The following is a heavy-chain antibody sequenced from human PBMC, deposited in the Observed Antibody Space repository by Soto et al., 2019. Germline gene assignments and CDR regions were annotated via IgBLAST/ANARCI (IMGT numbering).Heavy chain of an antibody. J-gene: IGHJ3*02. CDR3: MSGRPVYGDYTGDDAFDI. D-gene: IGHD4-17*01. CDR2: IDPTDSYA. Sequence: EVQLVQSGAEVKKPGESLRISCKGSGYSFTSYWISWVRQMPGKGLEWMGRIDPTDSYANYSPSFEGQVTISAEKSITTAYLQWTSLKASDTAIYYCMSGRPVYGDYTGDDAFDIWGQGTMVTVSS. V-gene: IGHV5-10-1*03. CDR1: GYSFTSYW.